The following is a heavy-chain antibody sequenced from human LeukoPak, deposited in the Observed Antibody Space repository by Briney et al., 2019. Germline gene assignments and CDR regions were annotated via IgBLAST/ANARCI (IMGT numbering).Heavy chain of an antibody. Sequence: PGGSLRLSCAASGFTFSSYWMSWVRQAPGKGLEWVANIKQDGSEKYYVDSVKGRFTISRDNAKNSLYLQMNSLRAEDTAVYYCARDSFVVVPAAIFAVHNYYYNYMDVWGKGTTVTVSS. CDR3: ARDSFVVVPAAIFAVHNYYYNYMDV. CDR2: IKQDGSEK. D-gene: IGHD2-2*01. V-gene: IGHV3-7*01. J-gene: IGHJ6*03. CDR1: GFTFSSYW.